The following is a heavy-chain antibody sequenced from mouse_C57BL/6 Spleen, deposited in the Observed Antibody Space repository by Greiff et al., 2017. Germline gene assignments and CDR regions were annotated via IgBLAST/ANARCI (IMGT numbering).Heavy chain of an antibody. CDR1: GYAFTNYL. CDR2: INPGSGGT. V-gene: IGHV1-54*01. J-gene: IGHJ3*01. CDR3: ARGGGKGAWFAD. Sequence: VQLQQSGAELVRPGTSVKVSCTASGYAFTNYLIEWVKQRPGQGLEWIGVINPGSGGTNYNEKFKGKATLTADTSSSTAYMQLSSLTSEDSAVYFCARGGGKGAWFADWGQGTLVTVSA.